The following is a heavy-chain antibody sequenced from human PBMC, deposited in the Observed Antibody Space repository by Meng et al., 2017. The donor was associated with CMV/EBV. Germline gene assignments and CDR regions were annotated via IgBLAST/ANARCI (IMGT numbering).Heavy chain of an antibody. D-gene: IGHD3-22*01. CDR3: ARERGDDSGYNFDS. CDR1: GGFFSGFF. J-gene: IGHJ4*02. Sequence: QGPLQESGPGLVKPSEILSLTCSVSGGFFSGFFWTWIRQPAGKGLEWIGRIYSTGGTNYNPSFESRVTISLDGSNNQFSLKLNSVTAADTAIYYCARERGDDSGYNFDSWGQGTLVTVSS. CDR2: IYSTGGT. V-gene: IGHV4-4*07.